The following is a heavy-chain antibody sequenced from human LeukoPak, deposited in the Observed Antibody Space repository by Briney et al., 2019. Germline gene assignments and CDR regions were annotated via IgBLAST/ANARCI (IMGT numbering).Heavy chain of an antibody. CDR2: ISAYYGNT. V-gene: IGHV1-18*01. D-gene: IGHD6-13*01. Sequence: GASVTVSCKASGYSFTSYGISWVRQAPGQGLEWTGWISAYYGNTNYAQKLQGRVTMTTDTSTSAAYMELRSGRSDDTVVYYCASGTAAGTVYFDHWGWGTLVSVSS. J-gene: IGHJ4*02. CDR1: GYSFTSYG. CDR3: ASGTAAGTVYFDH.